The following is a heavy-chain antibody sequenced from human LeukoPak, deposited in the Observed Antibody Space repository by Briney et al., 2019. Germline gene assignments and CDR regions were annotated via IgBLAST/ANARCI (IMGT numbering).Heavy chain of an antibody. J-gene: IGHJ4*02. CDR3: TPGGVDF. Sequence: PGVSLKLSCAASGFTFSDSAMHWVRQASGKGLEWVGRIRSKANSYATAYAASVKGRFTISRDDSKNTAYLQMNSLKTEDTAVYYCTPGGVDFWGQGTLVTVSS. CDR2: IRSKANSYAT. V-gene: IGHV3-73*01. CDR1: GFTFSDSA.